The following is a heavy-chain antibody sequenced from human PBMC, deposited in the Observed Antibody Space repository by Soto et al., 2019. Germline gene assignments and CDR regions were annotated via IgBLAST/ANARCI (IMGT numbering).Heavy chain of an antibody. J-gene: IGHJ4*02. D-gene: IGHD2-15*01. CDR1: GGTLGTFG. CDR3: ARGGGLVVTGIPFAY. CDR2: NIPLFGTT. V-gene: IGHV1-69*12. Sequence: QVQLVQSGAEVKKPGSSVKVSCKASGGTLGTFGISWMRQAPGQGLEWMGVNIPLFGTTAYAQKFQGRVTITAHESTNTAFMGLNSLSSDDTSVYYCARGGGLVVTGIPFAYWGQGTLVTVPS.